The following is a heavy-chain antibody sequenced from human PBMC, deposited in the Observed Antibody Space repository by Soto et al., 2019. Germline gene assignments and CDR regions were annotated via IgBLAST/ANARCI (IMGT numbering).Heavy chain of an antibody. J-gene: IGHJ4*02. Sequence: PSETLSLTCTVSHGSITSGDNFWAWIRQPPGKGLEFIGSVHSSGGNYYSPSLKSRASISIDKSKNQFSLKLTSVNAGDAAVYFCASVVVGATRQTGSDHWGQGTLVTVSS. CDR1: HGSITSGDNF. V-gene: IGHV4-39*01. D-gene: IGHD2-15*01. CDR3: ASVVVGATRQTGSDH. CDR2: VHSSGGN.